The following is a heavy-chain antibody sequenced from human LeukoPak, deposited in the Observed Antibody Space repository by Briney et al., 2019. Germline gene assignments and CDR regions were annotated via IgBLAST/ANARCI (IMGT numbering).Heavy chain of an antibody. CDR3: ARDFPSEITMIVVVPTLDWFDP. CDR2: ISSSSSTI. Sequence: GGSLRLSCAASGFTFSSYSMNWVRQAPGKGLEWVSSISSSSSTIYYADSVKGRFTISRDNAKNSLYLQMNSLRAEDTAVYYCARDFPSEITMIVVVPTLDWFDPWGQGTLVTVSS. V-gene: IGHV3-48*04. CDR1: GFTFSSYS. D-gene: IGHD3-22*01. J-gene: IGHJ5*02.